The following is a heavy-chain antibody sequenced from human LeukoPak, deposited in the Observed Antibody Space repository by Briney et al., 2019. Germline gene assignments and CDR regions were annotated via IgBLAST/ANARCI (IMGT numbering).Heavy chain of an antibody. Sequence: PGGSLRLSCAASGFTFSSYAMSWVRQAPGKGLEWVSAISGSGGRTYYADSVKGRFTISRDNSKTTLYLQMNSLRAEDTAVYYCAKDHFSGYVNYWGQGTLVTVSS. CDR2: ISGSGGRT. CDR1: GFTFSSYA. V-gene: IGHV3-23*01. D-gene: IGHD6-19*01. CDR3: AKDHFSGYVNY. J-gene: IGHJ4*02.